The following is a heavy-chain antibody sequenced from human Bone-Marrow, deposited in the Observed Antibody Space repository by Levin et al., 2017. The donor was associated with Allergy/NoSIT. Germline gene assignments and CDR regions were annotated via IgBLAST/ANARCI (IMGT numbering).Heavy chain of an antibody. Sequence: LSLTCVASGFTFGNAWMNWVRQAPGKGLLWVGRIKGKTDGGTTDYAAPVKGRFTISRDDSKKTLYLQMNSLKTEDTAVYYCTTRSHWGQGTLVTVFS. CDR2: IKGKTDGGTT. V-gene: IGHV3-15*01. J-gene: IGHJ4*02. CDR1: GFTFGNAW. CDR3: TTRSH.